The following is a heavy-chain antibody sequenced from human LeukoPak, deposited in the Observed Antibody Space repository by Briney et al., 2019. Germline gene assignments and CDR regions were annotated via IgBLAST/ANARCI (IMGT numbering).Heavy chain of an antibody. CDR2: ISSSSGTI. CDR3: ARGHCGGDCFFPVDY. D-gene: IGHD2-21*02. V-gene: IGHV3-48*02. Sequence: PGGSLRLSCAASGFTFSSYSMNWVRQAPGKGLEWVSYISSSSGTIYYADSVKGRFTISRDNAKNSLYLQMNSLRDEDTAVYCCARGHCGGDCFFPVDYWGQGTLVTVSS. CDR1: GFTFSSYS. J-gene: IGHJ4*02.